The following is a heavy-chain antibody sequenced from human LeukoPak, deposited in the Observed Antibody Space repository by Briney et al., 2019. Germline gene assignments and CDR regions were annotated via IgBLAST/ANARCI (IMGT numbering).Heavy chain of an antibody. D-gene: IGHD2-15*01. V-gene: IGHV3-23*01. CDR3: ARDRADGYCSGGSCYHGPDY. J-gene: IGHJ4*02. Sequence: PGGSLRLSCAASGFTFSSYAMSWVRQAPGKGLEWVSAISGSGGSTYYADSVKGRFTISRDNSKNTLYLQMNSLRAEDTAVYYCARDRADGYCSGGSCYHGPDYWGQGTLVTVSS. CDR1: GFTFSSYA. CDR2: ISGSGGST.